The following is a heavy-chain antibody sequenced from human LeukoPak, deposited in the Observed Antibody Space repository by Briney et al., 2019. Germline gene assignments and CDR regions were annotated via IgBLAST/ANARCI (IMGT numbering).Heavy chain of an antibody. J-gene: IGHJ4*02. CDR3: ARQYCSSTNCYYFDY. CDR2: IYYSGST. D-gene: IGHD2-2*01. CDR1: GGSISSYF. V-gene: IGHV4-59*01. Sequence: SETLSLTCPVSGGSISSYFWSWIRQPPGKGLEWIGYIYYSGSTNYNPSLKSRVTISVDTSKNQFSLTLSTVTAVDTAVYYCARQYCSSTNCYYFDYWGQGTLVTVSS.